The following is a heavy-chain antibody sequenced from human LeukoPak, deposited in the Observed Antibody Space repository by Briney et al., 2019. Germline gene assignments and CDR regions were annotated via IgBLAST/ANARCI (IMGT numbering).Heavy chain of an antibody. CDR1: GFTFSSYA. CDR2: ISYDGSNK. J-gene: IGHJ6*02. D-gene: IGHD2-15*01. CDR3: AREVVVVAATPGYYYGMDV. Sequence: PGGSLRLSCAASGFTFSSYAMHWVRQAPGKGLEWVAVISYDGSNKYYADSVKGRFTISRDNSKNTLYLQMNSLRAEDTAVYYCAREVVVVAATPGYYYGMDVWGQGTTVTVSS. V-gene: IGHV3-30*04.